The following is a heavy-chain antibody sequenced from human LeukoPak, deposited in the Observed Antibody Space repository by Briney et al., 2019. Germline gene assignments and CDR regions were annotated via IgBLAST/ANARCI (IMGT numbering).Heavy chain of an antibody. D-gene: IGHD2-2*01. CDR1: QFKFNNYG. V-gene: IGHV3-23*01. Sequence: PGGSLRLSCATSQFKFNNYGMTWVRQAPGKGLEWVSSITGSGDRTQYADSVQGRFTISRDNSKNTLYLQMNSLRAEDTAVYYCARYCSSTSCMDVWGKGTTVTVSS. CDR3: ARYCSSTSCMDV. J-gene: IGHJ6*03. CDR2: ITGSGDRT.